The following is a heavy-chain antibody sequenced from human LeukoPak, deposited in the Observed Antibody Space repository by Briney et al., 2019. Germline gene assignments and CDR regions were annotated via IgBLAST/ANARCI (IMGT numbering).Heavy chain of an antibody. CDR2: ITPIFGTA. CDR1: GGTFSRFT. CDR3: ALIGGSYTTDY. Sequence: ASVKVSCKASGGTFSRFTISWVRQAPGQGFEWMGGITPIFGTANFAQKFQGRVTITADESTSTAYMELSSLRSEDTAVYYCALIGGSYTTDYWGQGTLVTVSS. J-gene: IGHJ4*02. D-gene: IGHD1-26*01. V-gene: IGHV1-69*13.